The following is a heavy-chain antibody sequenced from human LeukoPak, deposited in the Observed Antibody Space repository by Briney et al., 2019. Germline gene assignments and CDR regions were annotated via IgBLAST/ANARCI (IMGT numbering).Heavy chain of an antibody. V-gene: IGHV3-23*01. J-gene: IGHJ4*02. Sequence: PGGSLRLSCVASGFTFSINPMSWVRQAPGKGLEWVSAITGSGDSTYYADSVKGRFTISRDNSKNMLYLQMNSLRAEDTAAYYCAKDRPHYNPNYFDYWGQGTLVTVSS. CDR2: ITGSGDST. CDR3: AKDRPHYNPNYFDY. D-gene: IGHD1-1*01. CDR1: GFTFSINP.